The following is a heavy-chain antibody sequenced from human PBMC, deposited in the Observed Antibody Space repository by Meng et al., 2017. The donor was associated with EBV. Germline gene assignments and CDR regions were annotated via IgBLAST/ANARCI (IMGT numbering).Heavy chain of an antibody. Sequence: LVQFGAEVKKPGASVKVSCKASGSTFTSYDINWVRQATGQGLEWMGWMNPNSGNTGYAQKFQGRVTMTRNTSISTAYMELSSLRSEDTAVYYCARGPYYYDSSGYYYGEFDPWGQGTLVTVSS. J-gene: IGHJ5*02. V-gene: IGHV1-8*01. CDR2: MNPNSGNT. CDR1: GSTFTSYD. CDR3: ARGPYYYDSSGYYYGEFDP. D-gene: IGHD3-22*01.